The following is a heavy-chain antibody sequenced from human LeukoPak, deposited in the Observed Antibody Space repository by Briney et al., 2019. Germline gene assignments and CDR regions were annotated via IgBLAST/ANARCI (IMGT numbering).Heavy chain of an antibody. J-gene: IGHJ4*02. CDR2: IYSGGST. V-gene: IGHV3-53*01. CDR1: GFTVSSNY. D-gene: IGHD1-26*01. Sequence: GGSLRLSCAASGFTVSSNYMSWVRQAPGKGLEWVSVIYSGGSTYYADSGKGRFTISRDNSKNTLYLQMNSLRAEDTAVYYCARYSGSSLYDYWGQGTLVTVSS. CDR3: ARYSGSSLYDY.